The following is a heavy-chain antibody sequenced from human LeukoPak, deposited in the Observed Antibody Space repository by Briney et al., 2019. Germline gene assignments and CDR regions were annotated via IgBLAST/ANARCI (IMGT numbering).Heavy chain of an antibody. V-gene: IGHV3-33*01. CDR3: ARVSPEIVVVTGTGAPDY. CDR1: GFTFSNYG. Sequence: PGGSLRLSCAASGFTFSNYGIHWVRQAPGKGLEWVAVIWYDGSNKYYADSVKGRFTISRDNSKNTVYLQMNSLRAEDTAVYYCARVSPEIVVVTGTGAPDYWGQGTLVTVSS. J-gene: IGHJ4*02. CDR2: IWYDGSNK. D-gene: IGHD2-21*02.